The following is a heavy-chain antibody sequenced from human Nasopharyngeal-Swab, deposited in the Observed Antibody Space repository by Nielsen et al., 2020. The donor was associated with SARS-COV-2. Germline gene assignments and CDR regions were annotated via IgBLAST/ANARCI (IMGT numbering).Heavy chain of an antibody. J-gene: IGHJ3*02. CDR2: ISSSSSYI. D-gene: IGHD1-26*01. CDR3: VRMGDYTWNGFDI. V-gene: IGHV3-21*01. Sequence: WIRQPPEKGLEWVSSISSSSSYIYYADSVKGRFTISRDNAKNSLYLQMNSLRAEDTAVYYCVRMGDYTWNGFDIWGQGTMVTVSS.